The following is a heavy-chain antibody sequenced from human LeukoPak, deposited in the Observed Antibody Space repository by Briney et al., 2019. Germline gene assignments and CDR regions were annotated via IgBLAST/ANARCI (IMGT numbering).Heavy chain of an antibody. CDR2: IYHSGST. D-gene: IGHD6-13*01. J-gene: IGHJ6*03. V-gene: IGHV4-38-2*02. CDR3: ASKWGGSSSWEDYYYYYMDV. CDR1: GYSISSGYY. Sequence: SETLSLTCTVSGYSISSGYYWGWIRQPPGKGLEWIGSIYHSGSTYYNPSLKSRVTISVDTSKNQFSLKLSSVTAADTAVYYCASKWGGSSSWEDYYYYYMDVWGKGTTVTVSS.